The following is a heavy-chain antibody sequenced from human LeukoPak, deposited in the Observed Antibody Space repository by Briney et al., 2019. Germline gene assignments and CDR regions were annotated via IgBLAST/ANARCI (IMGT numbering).Heavy chain of an antibody. CDR1: GGTFSSYA. J-gene: IGHJ6*03. CDR2: IIPIFGTA. V-gene: IGHV1-69*05. D-gene: IGHD2-2*02. Sequence: ASVKVSCKASGGTFSSYAISWVRQAPGQGLEWMGGIIPIFGTANYAQKFQGRVTITTDESTSTAYMELSSLRSEDTAVYYCARDSQRYCSSTSCYRNYYYYYMDVWGKGTTVTVSS. CDR3: ARDSQRYCSSTSCYRNYYYYYMDV.